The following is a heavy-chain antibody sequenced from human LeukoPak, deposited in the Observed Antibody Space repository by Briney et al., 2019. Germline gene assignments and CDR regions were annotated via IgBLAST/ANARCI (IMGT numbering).Heavy chain of an antibody. D-gene: IGHD1-26*01. CDR1: EFTFSRYG. CDR3: ASGSYSFDF. Sequence: PGGSLRLSCAASEFTFSRYGMNWVRQPPGEGLEWVSSISWSSTYIYYAESVKGRFTISRDNAKNSLFLQMNTLRAEDTAVYYCASGSYSFDFWGQGALVTVSS. J-gene: IGHJ4*02. CDR2: ISWSSTYI. V-gene: IGHV3-21*06.